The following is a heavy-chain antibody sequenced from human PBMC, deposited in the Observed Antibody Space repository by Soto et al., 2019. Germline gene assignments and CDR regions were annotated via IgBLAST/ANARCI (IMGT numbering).Heavy chain of an antibody. V-gene: IGHV1-3*05. CDR2: INAGNGNT. CDR1: GYTFTSYD. CDR3: AREELPELLAAFDY. J-gene: IGHJ4*02. D-gene: IGHD1-7*01. Sequence: QVQLVQSGAEEKKPGASVKVSCKASGYTFTSYDMHWVRQAPGQRLEWMGWINAGNGNTKYSQKFQGRVTITRDTSASTAYMVLSSLRSEDTAVYYCAREELPELLAAFDYWGQGTLVTVSS.